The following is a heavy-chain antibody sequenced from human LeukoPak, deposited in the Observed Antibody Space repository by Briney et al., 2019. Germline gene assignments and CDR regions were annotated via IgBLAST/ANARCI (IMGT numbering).Heavy chain of an antibody. CDR3: ARGYYYYMDV. CDR1: GFTFSSYG. CDR2: ISYDGSNK. J-gene: IGHJ6*03. V-gene: IGHV3-30*03. Sequence: PGGSLRLSCAASGFTFSSYGMHWVRQAPGKGLEWVAVISYDGSNKYYADSVKGRFTISRDNSKNTVYLQMNRLRAEDTAVYYCARGYYYYMDVWGKGTTVTISS.